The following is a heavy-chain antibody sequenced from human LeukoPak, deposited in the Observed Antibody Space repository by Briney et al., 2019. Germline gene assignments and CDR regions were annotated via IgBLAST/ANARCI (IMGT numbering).Heavy chain of an antibody. CDR2: TWYDASKE. D-gene: IGHD5-18*01. J-gene: IGHJ4*02. CDR3: ARDFEFTTEDTFASPDY. CDR1: GFIFSNYG. Sequence: PGGSLRLSCEASGFIFSNYGMHWIRQAPGKGLEWVAVTWYDASKEYYQNSVEGRFTISRDDSKNTLYLQMNSLRPEDTAMYYCARDFEFTTEDTFASPDYWGQGTLVTVSS. V-gene: IGHV3-33*01.